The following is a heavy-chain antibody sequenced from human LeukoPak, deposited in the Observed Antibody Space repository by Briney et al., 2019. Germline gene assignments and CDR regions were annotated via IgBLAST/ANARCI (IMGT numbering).Heavy chain of an antibody. Sequence: SETLSLTCTVSGGSISSSSYYWGWIRQPPGKGLEWIGSISYSGSTYYNPSLESRLTISIDTSKNQFSLRLSSVTAADTAVYFCARYSLSREDFQDWGQGTLATVSS. CDR1: GGSISSSSYY. CDR3: ARYSLSREDFQD. D-gene: IGHD6-13*01. J-gene: IGHJ1*01. V-gene: IGHV4-39*07. CDR2: ISYSGST.